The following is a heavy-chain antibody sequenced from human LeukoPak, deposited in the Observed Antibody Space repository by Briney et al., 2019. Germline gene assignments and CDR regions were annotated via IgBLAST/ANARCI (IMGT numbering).Heavy chain of an antibody. V-gene: IGHV3-33*01. J-gene: IGHJ3*02. CDR3: ARVLSSGRPDAFDI. CDR1: GFTFSSYG. Sequence: PGGSLRLSCAASGFTFSSYGMHWVRQAPGKGLEWVAVIWYDGSNKYCADSVKGRFTISRDNSKNTLYLQMNSLRAEDTAVYYCARVLSSGRPDAFDIWGQGTMVTVSS. D-gene: IGHD6-19*01. CDR2: IWYDGSNK.